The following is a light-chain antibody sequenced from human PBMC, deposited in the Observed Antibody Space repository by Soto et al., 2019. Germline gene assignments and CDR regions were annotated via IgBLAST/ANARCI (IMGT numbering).Light chain of an antibody. CDR2: GAS. V-gene: IGKV3-15*01. CDR1: QSVSSN. Sequence: EIVMTQSPATLSVSPGERATLSCRASQSVSSNLAWYQQKPGQAPRLLISGASTRATGIPANFSGRGSGTEFTLTISSLQSEDFAVYYCQQYNNWPPTFGLGTKVEIK. CDR3: QQYNNWPPT. J-gene: IGKJ1*01.